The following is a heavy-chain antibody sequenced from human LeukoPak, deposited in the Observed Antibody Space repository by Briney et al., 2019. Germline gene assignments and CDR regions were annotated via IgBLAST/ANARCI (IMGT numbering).Heavy chain of an antibody. CDR1: GDSFSGYY. J-gene: IGHJ4*02. Sequence: SETLSLTCAVYGDSFSGYYWRWLRQPPGKGREWVGEINHSGSNNYNPSRKSRVTISVATSKNHFSLKLSSVTAADTAVYYCARGTWIQLWFYWGQGTLVTVSS. CDR2: INHSGSN. D-gene: IGHD5-18*01. V-gene: IGHV4-34*01. CDR3: ARGTWIQLWFY.